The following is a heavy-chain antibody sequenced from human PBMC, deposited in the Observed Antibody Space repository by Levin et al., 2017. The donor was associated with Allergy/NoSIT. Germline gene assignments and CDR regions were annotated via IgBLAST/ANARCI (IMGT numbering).Heavy chain of an antibody. CDR2: IDWDNNK. CDR3: SRSNWGSHGDY. V-gene: IGHV2-70*04. Sequence: VSGPTLVKPTQTLTLTCTFSGFSLSTSGMRVSWIRQPPGKALEWLAYIDWDNNKIYTTSLKTRLTISKDTSKNQVVLTMTNVDPVDTATYYCSRSNWGSHGDYWGQGTLVTVSS. D-gene: IGHD3-16*01. J-gene: IGHJ4*02. CDR1: GFSLSTSGMR.